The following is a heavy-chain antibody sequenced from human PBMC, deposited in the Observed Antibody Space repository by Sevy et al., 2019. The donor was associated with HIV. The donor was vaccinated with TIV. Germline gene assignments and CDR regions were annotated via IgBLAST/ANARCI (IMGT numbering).Heavy chain of an antibody. V-gene: IGHV3-30-3*01. D-gene: IGHD6-13*01. CDR3: ARDRESSSWFDY. CDR2: ISYDGSNK. CDR1: GFAFSNFL. Sequence: GGSLRLSCAASGFAFSNFLMYWVSQAPGKGLESVAGISYDGSNKYYADSVKGRFTISRDNSKNTLYLQMNSLRDEDTAKYYGARDRESSSWFDYWGQGTLVTVSS. J-gene: IGHJ4*02.